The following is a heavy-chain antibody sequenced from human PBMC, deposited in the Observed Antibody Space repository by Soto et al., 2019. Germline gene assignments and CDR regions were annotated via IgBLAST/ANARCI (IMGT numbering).Heavy chain of an antibody. CDR3: AREGVHNYNEYYFDY. Sequence: PGGSLRLSCAASGFTSSYYALHWVRRAPGKGLEWVSSISGIRDYIRYADSVKGRFTISRDNAKTSLYLQMNSLTAEDTAVYYCAREGVHNYNEYYFDYWGQGTLVTVSS. D-gene: IGHD3-22*01. CDR2: ISGIRDYI. J-gene: IGHJ4*02. CDR1: GFTSSYYA. V-gene: IGHV3-21*06.